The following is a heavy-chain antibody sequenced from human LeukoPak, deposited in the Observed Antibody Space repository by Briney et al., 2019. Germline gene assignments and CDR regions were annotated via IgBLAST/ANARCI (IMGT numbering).Heavy chain of an antibody. J-gene: IGHJ1*01. Sequence: SETLSLTCTVSGGSISSYYWSWIRQPPGKGLEWIGYIYYSGSTNYNPSLKSRVTISVDTSKNQFSLKLSSVTAADMAVYYCASSNSSSWYAEYFQHWGQGTLVTVSS. CDR3: ASSNSSSWYAEYFQH. CDR1: GGSISSYY. CDR2: IYYSGST. V-gene: IGHV4-59*01. D-gene: IGHD6-13*01.